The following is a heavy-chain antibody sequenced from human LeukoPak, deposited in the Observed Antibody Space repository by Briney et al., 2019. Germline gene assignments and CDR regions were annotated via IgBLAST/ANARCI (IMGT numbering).Heavy chain of an antibody. CDR2: ISSSSSYI. CDR3: ARDFGLYSGYDGAVY. V-gene: IGHV3-21*01. Sequence: GGSLRLSCAASGFTFSSYSMNWVRQAPGKGLEWVSSISSSSSYIYYADSVKGRFTISRDNAKNSLYLQMNSLRAEDTAVYCCARDFGLYSGYDGAVYWGQGTLVTVSS. CDR1: GFTFSSYS. J-gene: IGHJ4*02. D-gene: IGHD5-12*01.